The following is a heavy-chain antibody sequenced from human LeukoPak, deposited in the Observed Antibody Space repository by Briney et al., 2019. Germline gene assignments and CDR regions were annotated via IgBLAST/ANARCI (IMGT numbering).Heavy chain of an antibody. CDR2: ISAYNGNT. CDR1: GYTFTSYG. D-gene: IGHD2-15*01. J-gene: IGHJ6*03. Sequence: ASVKVSCKASGYTFTSYGISWVRQAPGQGLEWMGWISAYNGNTNYAQKLQGRVTMTTDTSTSTAYMELRSLRSDDTAVYYCAREGYCSGGSCRHRDYYYMDVWGKGTTVTISS. CDR3: AREGYCSGGSCRHRDYYYMDV. V-gene: IGHV1-18*01.